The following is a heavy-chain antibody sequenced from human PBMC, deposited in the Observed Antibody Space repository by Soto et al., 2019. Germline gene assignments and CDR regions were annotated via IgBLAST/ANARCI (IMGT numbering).Heavy chain of an antibody. D-gene: IGHD7-27*01. CDR2: IYYSGST. J-gene: IGHJ3*02. CDR1: GDSISSYS. V-gene: IGHV4-59*01. Sequence: QVQLQGSGPGLVKPSETLSLTCTVSGDSISSYSWSWIRQSAGQGLEWIGYIYYSGSTNYNPSLKSRVSLSVDTSENQFSLILTSVTAADTAVYYCARDSLTGDAFDIWGQGTMVTVSS. CDR3: ARDSLTGDAFDI.